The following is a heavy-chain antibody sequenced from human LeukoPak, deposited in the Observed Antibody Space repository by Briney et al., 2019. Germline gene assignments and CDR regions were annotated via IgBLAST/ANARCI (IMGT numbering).Heavy chain of an antibody. Sequence: PSETLSLTCAVYGGSFSGYYWSWIRQPPGKGLEWIREINHSGSTNYNPSLKSRVTISVDTSKNQFSLKLSSVTAADTAVYYCARRPGGYYGSGSYSWGQGTLVTVSS. V-gene: IGHV4-34*01. CDR1: GGSFSGYY. CDR2: INHSGST. J-gene: IGHJ5*02. D-gene: IGHD3-10*01. CDR3: ARRPGGYYGSGSYS.